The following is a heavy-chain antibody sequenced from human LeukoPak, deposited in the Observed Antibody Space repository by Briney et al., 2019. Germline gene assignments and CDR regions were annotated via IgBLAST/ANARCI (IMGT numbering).Heavy chain of an antibody. V-gene: IGHV1-46*01. D-gene: IGHD5-24*01. J-gene: IGHJ4*02. CDR3: ARVRPRDGYRFDY. CDR1: GYTFTRDY. Sequence: ASVKVSCKASGYTFTRDYMHWVRQAPGQGLEWMGIINPSGRSTSYAQKFQGRITMTRDTSTTTVYMELGSLRSEDTAVYYCARVRPRDGYRFDYWGQGTLVTVSS. CDR2: INPSGRST.